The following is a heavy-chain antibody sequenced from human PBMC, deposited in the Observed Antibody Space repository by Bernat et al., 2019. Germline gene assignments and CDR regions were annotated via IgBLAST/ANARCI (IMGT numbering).Heavy chain of an antibody. CDR2: LSTDGSNT. CDR1: GFTFSTYW. D-gene: IGHD3-22*01. V-gene: IGHV3-74*01. J-gene: IGHJ4*02. Sequence: EVHLVESGGGLVQPGWSLRLSCTASGFTFSTYWMHWVRQAPGKGLEWVLGLSTDGSNTRYSDSVKGRFTISRDNAKNTLYLQMNGLRVDDTAVYYCVRGSGYYYFDYWGQGILVTVSS. CDR3: VRGSGYYYFDY.